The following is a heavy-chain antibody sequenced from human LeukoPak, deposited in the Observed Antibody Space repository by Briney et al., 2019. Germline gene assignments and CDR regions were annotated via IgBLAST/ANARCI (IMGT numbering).Heavy chain of an antibody. Sequence: SETLSLTCTVSGGSISSSSYYWGWIRQPPGKGLEWIGSIYYSGSTNYNPSLKSRVTISVDTSKNQFSLKLSSVTAADTAVYYCARGTTYYYGSGSCYNDYWGQGTLVTVSS. CDR2: IYYSGST. CDR3: ARGTTYYYGSGSCYNDY. J-gene: IGHJ4*02. CDR1: GGSISSSSYY. D-gene: IGHD3-10*01. V-gene: IGHV4-39*07.